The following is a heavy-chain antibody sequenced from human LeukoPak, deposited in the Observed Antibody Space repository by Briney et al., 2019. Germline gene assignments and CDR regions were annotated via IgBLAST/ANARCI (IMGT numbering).Heavy chain of an antibody. J-gene: IGHJ4*02. D-gene: IGHD3-3*01. CDR2: MRFDGSNK. Sequence: GGSLRLSCAASGFTFSSSGVHWVRQAPGKGLEWVAFMRFDGSNKYYADSVKGRFTISRDNSKNTLYLQMNSLRAEDAAVYYCAKDYDFWSGYYSPTRGYFDYWGQGTLVTVSS. CDR3: AKDYDFWSGYYSPTRGYFDY. CDR1: GFTFSSSG. V-gene: IGHV3-30*02.